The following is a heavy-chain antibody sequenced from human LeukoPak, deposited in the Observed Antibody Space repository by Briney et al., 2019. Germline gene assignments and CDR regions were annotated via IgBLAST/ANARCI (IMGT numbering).Heavy chain of an antibody. D-gene: IGHD5-24*01. V-gene: IGHV4-34*01. J-gene: IGHJ4*02. Sequence: SETLSLTCAVYGGSFSGYYWSWIRQPPGKGLEWIGEINHSGSTNYNPSLKSRVTISVDTSKNQFSLKLSSVTAADTAVYYCASYVEMATTMSPADYWGQGTLVTVSS. CDR2: INHSGST. CDR3: ASYVEMATTMSPADY. CDR1: GGSFSGYY.